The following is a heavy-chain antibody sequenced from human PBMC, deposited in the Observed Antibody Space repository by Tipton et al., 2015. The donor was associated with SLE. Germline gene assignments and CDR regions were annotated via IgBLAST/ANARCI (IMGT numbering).Heavy chain of an antibody. CDR2: LYYSGST. CDR1: GGSISSYY. Sequence: TLSLTCTVSGGSISSYYWSWIRQPPGKGLEWIGYLYYSGSTNYNPSLKSRVTISVDTSTDQFSLNLSSVTAADTAVYHCARALYYYDSGSYFYYMDVWGKGTSVTVSS. J-gene: IGHJ6*03. D-gene: IGHD3-10*01. CDR3: ARALYYYDSGSYFYYMDV. V-gene: IGHV4-59*01.